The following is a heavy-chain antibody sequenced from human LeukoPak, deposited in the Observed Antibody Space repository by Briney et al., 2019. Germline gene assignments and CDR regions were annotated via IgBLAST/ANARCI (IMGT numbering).Heavy chain of an antibody. J-gene: IGHJ1*01. D-gene: IGHD2-15*01. CDR2: INPNSGGT. Sequence: ASVKVSCKASGYTFTGYYMHWVRQAPGQGLEWMGWINPNSGGTNYAQKFQGRVTMTRDTSISTAYMELSRLRSDDTAVYYCARVPRGYCSGGSCYTPGYFQHWGQGTLSPSPQ. V-gene: IGHV1-2*02. CDR3: ARVPRGYCSGGSCYTPGYFQH. CDR1: GYTFTGYY.